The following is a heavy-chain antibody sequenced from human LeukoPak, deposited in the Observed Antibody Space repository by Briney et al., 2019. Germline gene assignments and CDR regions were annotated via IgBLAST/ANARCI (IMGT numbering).Heavy chain of an antibody. CDR3: ARSKIDY. V-gene: IGHV3-7*01. CDR1: GFTFSTYW. D-gene: IGHD4-11*01. Sequence: PGGSLRPSCAASGFTFSTYWMMWVRQASGKGLEWVANINEDGSEKYYADSVEGRFTISRDNAKNSLDLQMSSLRADDTALYYCARSKIDYWGQGTLVTVSS. CDR2: INEDGSEK. J-gene: IGHJ4*02.